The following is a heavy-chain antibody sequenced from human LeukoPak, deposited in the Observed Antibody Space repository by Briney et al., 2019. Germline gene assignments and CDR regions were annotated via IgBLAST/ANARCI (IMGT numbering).Heavy chain of an antibody. J-gene: IGHJ3*02. V-gene: IGHV1-69*05. CDR1: GGTFSSYA. Sequence: ASVKVSCKASGGTFSSYAISWVRQAPGQGLEWMGGIIPIFGTANYAQKFQGRVTITTDESTSTAYMELSSLRSEDTAVYYCAASVVPTAIEAFDIWGQGTMVTVSS. D-gene: IGHD2-2*01. CDR2: IIPIFGTA. CDR3: AASVVPTAIEAFDI.